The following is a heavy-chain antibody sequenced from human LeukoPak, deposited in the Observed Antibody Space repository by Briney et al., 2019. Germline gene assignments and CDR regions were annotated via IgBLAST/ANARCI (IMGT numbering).Heavy chain of an antibody. V-gene: IGHV4-39*01. D-gene: IGHD6-13*01. CDR2: IYYSGST. CDR1: GGSISSSSYY. CDR3: ASGYSSSWSSIGY. J-gene: IGHJ4*02. Sequence: SETLSLTRTVSGGSISSSSYYWGWIRQPPGKGLEWIGSIYYSGSTYYNPSLKSRVTISVDTSKNQFSLKLNSVTAADTAVYYCASGYSSSWSSIGYWGQGTLVTVSS.